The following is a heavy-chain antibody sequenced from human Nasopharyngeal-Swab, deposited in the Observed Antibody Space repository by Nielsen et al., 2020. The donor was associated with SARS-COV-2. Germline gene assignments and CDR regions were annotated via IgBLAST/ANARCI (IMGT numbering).Heavy chain of an antibody. V-gene: IGHV3-73*01. Sequence: GGSLRLSCAASGFIFSGSAMHWDRQASGKGLEWVGRIGDKDHNYATTYGAAVKGRFTISRDDSKNTAFLQMDSLKTEDTALYYCTTDYYFDYWGQGTLVTVSS. CDR2: IGDKDHNYAT. CDR1: GFIFSGSA. CDR3: TTDYYFDY. J-gene: IGHJ4*02.